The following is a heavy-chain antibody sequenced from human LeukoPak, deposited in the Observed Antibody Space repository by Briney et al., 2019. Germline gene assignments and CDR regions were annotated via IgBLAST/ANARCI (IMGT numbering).Heavy chain of an antibody. CDR3: AKRIVPTRVFDY. D-gene: IGHD5-12*01. J-gene: IGHJ4*02. CDR1: GFTFSTYA. CDR2: ISDTGGTT. Sequence: GGSLRLSCAASGFTFSTYAMSWVRQAPGKGLEWVSAISDTGGTTYYADSVKGRFSTSRDDSKNTLYLQMNSLRAEDTAVYYCAKRIVPTRVFDYWGQGTLVTVSS. V-gene: IGHV3-23*01.